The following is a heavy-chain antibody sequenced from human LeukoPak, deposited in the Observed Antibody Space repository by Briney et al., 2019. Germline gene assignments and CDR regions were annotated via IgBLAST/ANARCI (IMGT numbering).Heavy chain of an antibody. CDR1: GGSISGGGYY. Sequence: SETLSLTCTVSGGSISGGGYYWSWIRQHPGKGLEWIGYIYYSGSTYYNPSLKSRVTISVDTSKNQFSLKLSSVTAADTAVYYCAREYGSGSYYSHKVAYYFDYWGQGTLVTVSS. D-gene: IGHD3-10*01. CDR2: IYYSGST. J-gene: IGHJ4*02. V-gene: IGHV4-31*03. CDR3: AREYGSGSYYSHKVAYYFDY.